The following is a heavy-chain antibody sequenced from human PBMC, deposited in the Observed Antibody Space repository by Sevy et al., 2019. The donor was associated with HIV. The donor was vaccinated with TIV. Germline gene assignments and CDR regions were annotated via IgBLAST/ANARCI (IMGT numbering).Heavy chain of an antibody. CDR2: ISAYNGNT. Sequence: ASVKVSCKASGYTFTSYGISWVRQAPGQGLEWMGWISAYNGNTNYAQKLQGRVTMTTDTSTSTAYVELRSLRSDDTAVYYSARVRLGATITAFDYWGQGTLVTVSS. V-gene: IGHV1-18*01. J-gene: IGHJ4*02. CDR1: GYTFTSYG. D-gene: IGHD1-26*01. CDR3: ARVRLGATITAFDY.